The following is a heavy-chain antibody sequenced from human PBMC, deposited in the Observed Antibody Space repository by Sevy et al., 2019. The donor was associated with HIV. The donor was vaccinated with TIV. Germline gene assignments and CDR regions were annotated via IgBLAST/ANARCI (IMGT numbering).Heavy chain of an antibody. J-gene: IGHJ4*02. Sequence: SETLSLTCAVYGGSFSGYYWSWIRQPPGKGLEWIGEINHSGITNYNPSLKSRVTISVDTSKNQFSLKLSSVTAADTAVYYCARGRGYSSSWYRYWGQGTLVTVSS. CDR3: ARGRGYSSSWYRY. V-gene: IGHV4-34*01. CDR2: INHSGIT. CDR1: GGSFSGYY. D-gene: IGHD6-13*01.